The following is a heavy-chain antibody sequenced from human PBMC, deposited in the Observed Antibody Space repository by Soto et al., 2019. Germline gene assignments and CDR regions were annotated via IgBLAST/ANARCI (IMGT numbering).Heavy chain of an antibody. V-gene: IGHV4-34*01. CDR2: INHSGST. D-gene: IGHD1-1*01. CDR3: ASARAGTFDP. Sequence: SETLSLTCAVYGGSFSGYYWSWIRQPPGKGLEWIGEINHSGSTNYNPSLKSRVTISVDTSKNQFSLKLSSVTAADTAVYYCASARAGTFDPWGQGTLVTVSS. CDR1: GGSFSGYY. J-gene: IGHJ5*02.